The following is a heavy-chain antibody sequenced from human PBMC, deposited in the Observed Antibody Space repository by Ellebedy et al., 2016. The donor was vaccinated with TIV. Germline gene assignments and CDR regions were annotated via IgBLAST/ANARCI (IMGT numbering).Heavy chain of an antibody. D-gene: IGHD1-7*01. CDR3: AKNRQFYTNYATLDY. CDR1: GFTFTFYG. CDR2: IWHDGSNR. V-gene: IGHV3-30*02. J-gene: IGHJ4*02. Sequence: GESLKISXAASGFTFTFYGMHWVRQAPGKGLEWVSLIWHDGSNRYYADSVRGRFTISRDNSKNALFLEMNNLRAEDTAVYYCAKNRQFYTNYATLDYWGQGTLVTVSS.